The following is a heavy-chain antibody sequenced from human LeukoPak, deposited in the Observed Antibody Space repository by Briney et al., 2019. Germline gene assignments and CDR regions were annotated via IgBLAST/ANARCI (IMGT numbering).Heavy chain of an antibody. D-gene: IGHD6-25*01. J-gene: IGHJ4*02. Sequence: GGSLRLSCAASGFTFSSYGMHWVRQAPGKGLEWVAVTSYDGNEKYYADSVKGRFTISRDNSKNTVYLQMNSLRAEDTAVYYCATGGTRAATGRMGFWGQGTLVTVSS. CDR1: GFTFSSYG. CDR2: TSYDGNEK. V-gene: IGHV3-30*03. CDR3: ATGGTRAATGRMGF.